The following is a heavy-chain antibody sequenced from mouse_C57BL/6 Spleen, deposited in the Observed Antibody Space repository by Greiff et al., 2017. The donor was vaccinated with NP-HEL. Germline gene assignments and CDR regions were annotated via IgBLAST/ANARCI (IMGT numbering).Heavy chain of an antibody. J-gene: IGHJ4*01. CDR1: GFTFSDYY. CDR2: INYDGSST. CDR3: ARGYYGKRYYAMDY. V-gene: IGHV5-16*01. Sequence: EVKVVESEGGLVQPGSSMKLSCTASGFTFSDYYMAWVRQVPEKGLEWVANINYDGSSTYYLDSLKSRFIISRDNAKNILYLQMSSLKSEDTATYYCARGYYGKRYYAMDYWGQGTSVTVSS. D-gene: IGHD2-1*01.